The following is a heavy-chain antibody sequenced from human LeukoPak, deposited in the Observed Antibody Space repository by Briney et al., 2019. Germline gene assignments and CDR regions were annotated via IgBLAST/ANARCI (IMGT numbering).Heavy chain of an antibody. CDR1: GYTFTGYY. Sequence: ASVKVSCKASGYTFTGYYMHWVRQATGQGLEWMGWMNPNSGNTGYAQKFQGRVTITRNTSISTAYMELSSLRSEDTAVYYCARTRMNYDFWSGYIYGYYYMDVWGKGTTVTVSS. CDR2: MNPNSGNT. V-gene: IGHV1-8*03. D-gene: IGHD3-3*01. CDR3: ARTRMNYDFWSGYIYGYYYMDV. J-gene: IGHJ6*03.